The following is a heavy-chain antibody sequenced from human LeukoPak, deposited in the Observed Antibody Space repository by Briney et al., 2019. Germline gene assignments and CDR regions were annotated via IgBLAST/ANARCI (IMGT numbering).Heavy chain of an antibody. CDR2: INPNSGGT. CDR1: GYTFTGYY. D-gene: IGHD3-9*01. Sequence: ASVKVSCEASGYTFTGYYMHWVRQAPGQGLEWMGWINPNSGGTNYAQKFQGRVTMTRDTSISTAYMELSRLRSDDTAVYYCARHYDILTGKYYYGMDVWGQGTTVTVSS. J-gene: IGHJ6*02. CDR3: ARHYDILTGKYYYGMDV. V-gene: IGHV1-2*02.